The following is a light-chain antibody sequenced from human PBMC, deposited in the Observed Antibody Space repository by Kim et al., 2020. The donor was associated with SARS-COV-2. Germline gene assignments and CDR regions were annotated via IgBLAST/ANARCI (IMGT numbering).Light chain of an antibody. CDR2: IEGSGGY. V-gene: IGLV4-60*03. CDR3: ETWDNNIWV. J-gene: IGLJ3*02. Sequence: SSVKLTCTLSSGQSVYIVAWHQQQPGKAPRYLMKIEGSGGYSRGSGIPDRFSGSRSGADRYLTISNLQPEDEADYYCETWDNNIWVFGGGTQLTVL. CDR1: SGQSVYI.